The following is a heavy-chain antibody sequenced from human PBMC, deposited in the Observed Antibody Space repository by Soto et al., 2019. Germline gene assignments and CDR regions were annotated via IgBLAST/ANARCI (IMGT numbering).Heavy chain of an antibody. CDR3: ARETFYGDYALYY. Sequence: EVQLVESGGGLVQPGGSLRLSCAASGFTFSNYWMHWVRQAPGKGLLWVSRIKTDGSSTGYADSVKGRFTISRDNAKNTLYLQMNSLRAEDTAVYYCARETFYGDYALYYWGQGTLVTVSS. CDR2: IKTDGSST. V-gene: IGHV3-74*01. J-gene: IGHJ4*02. D-gene: IGHD4-17*01. CDR1: GFTFSNYW.